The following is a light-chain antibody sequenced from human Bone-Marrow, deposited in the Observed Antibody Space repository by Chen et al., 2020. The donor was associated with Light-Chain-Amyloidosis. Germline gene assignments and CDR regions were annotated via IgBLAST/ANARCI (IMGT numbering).Light chain of an antibody. CDR1: QTISSNY. CDR2: GSS. J-gene: IGKJ4*01. CDR3: QQYDNSQLT. Sequence: IVLTQFPGTLSLSLGEGATLSCRASQTISSNYLTWYPQKFGQAPRRLMYGSSSRATRIPDRLTGSGSGTDFTLTINRLALEHFAMYGCQQYDNSQLTVGGGTKVEIK. V-gene: IGKV3-20*01.